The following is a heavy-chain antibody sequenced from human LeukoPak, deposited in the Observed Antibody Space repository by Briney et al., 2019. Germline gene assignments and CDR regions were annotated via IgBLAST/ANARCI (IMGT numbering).Heavy chain of an antibody. D-gene: IGHD3-22*01. V-gene: IGHV3-30*02. CDR1: GFTFSSYG. CDR3: AKDRRPTYYSDSSGYYFRDAFNM. J-gene: IGHJ3*02. CDR2: IRYDGSNK. Sequence: GGSLRLSCAASGFTFSSYGMHWVRQAPGKGLEWVAFIRYDGSNKYYADSVKDRFTISRDNSKNTLYLQMNSLRAEDTAVYYCAKDRRPTYYSDSSGYYFRDAFNMWGQGTMVTVSS.